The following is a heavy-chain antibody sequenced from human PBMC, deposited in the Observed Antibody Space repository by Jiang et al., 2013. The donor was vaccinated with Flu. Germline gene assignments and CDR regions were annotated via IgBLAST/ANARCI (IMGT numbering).Heavy chain of an antibody. D-gene: IGHD3-9*01. CDR3: ARRGYYDILTGLVDY. CDR1: GGSISSSSYY. Sequence: SLTCTVSGGSISSSSYYWGWIRQPPGKGLEWIGSIYYSGSTYYNPSLKSRVTISVDTSKNQFSLKLSSVTAADTAVYYCARRGYYDILTGLVDYWGQGTLVTVSS. CDR2: IYYSGST. V-gene: IGHV4-39*01. J-gene: IGHJ4*02.